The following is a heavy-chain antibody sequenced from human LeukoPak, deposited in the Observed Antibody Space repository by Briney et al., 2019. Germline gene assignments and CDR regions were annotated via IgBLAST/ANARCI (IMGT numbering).Heavy chain of an antibody. D-gene: IGHD3-3*01. J-gene: IGHJ4*02. Sequence: ASVKVSCKASGYTFTGYYMHWVRQAPGQGLEWMGWINPNSGGTNYAQKFQGRVTMTRDTSISTAYMELSRLRSDDTAVYYCARTRYYDFWSGYSPSRYYFDYWGQGALVTVSS. CDR1: GYTFTGYY. CDR3: ARTRYYDFWSGYSPSRYYFDY. V-gene: IGHV1-2*02. CDR2: INPNSGGT.